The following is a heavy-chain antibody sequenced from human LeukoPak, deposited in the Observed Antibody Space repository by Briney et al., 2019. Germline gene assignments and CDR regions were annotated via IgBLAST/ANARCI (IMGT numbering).Heavy chain of an antibody. D-gene: IGHD3-16*01. CDR3: ARGTVWRLGSYGLDV. V-gene: IGHV3-53*01. CDR1: GFTVSSNY. Sequence: GGSLRLSCAASGFTVSSNYMSWVRQAPGKGLEWVSVIYSGGSTYYGESVKGRFTISRDNSKNTVYLQMNALRAEDSAVYYCARGTVWRLGSYGLDVWGQGTTVTVSS. CDR2: IYSGGST. J-gene: IGHJ6*02.